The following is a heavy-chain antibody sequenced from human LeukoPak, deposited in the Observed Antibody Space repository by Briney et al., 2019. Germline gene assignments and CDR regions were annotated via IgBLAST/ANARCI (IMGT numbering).Heavy chain of an antibody. CDR3: ARDRGLPRSPIAAGRPFDY. V-gene: IGHV3-30-3*01. D-gene: IGHD6-13*01. CDR2: ISYDGSSK. CDR1: GFTFSSYA. J-gene: IGHJ4*02. Sequence: GGSLRLSCAASGFTFSSYAMHWVRQAPGKGLEWVAVISYDGSSKYYADSVKGRFTISRDNSKNTLYLQMNSLRAEDTAVYYCARDRGLPRSPIAAGRPFDYWGQGTLVTVSS.